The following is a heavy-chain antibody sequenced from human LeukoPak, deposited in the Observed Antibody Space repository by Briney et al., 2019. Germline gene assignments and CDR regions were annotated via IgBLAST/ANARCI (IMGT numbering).Heavy chain of an antibody. V-gene: IGHV3-7*01. CDR1: GFTFSNFW. Sequence: GGSLRLSCAASGFTFSNFWMSWVRQAPGKGLEWVAKIKQDGSEKYYVDSVKGRFTISRDNAKSSLYLRMNNQRAEDTAVYFCARDKGTVTPRGYYYYMDVWGRGTTVTVSS. D-gene: IGHD4-11*01. CDR3: ARDKGTVTPRGYYYYMDV. CDR2: IKQDGSEK. J-gene: IGHJ6*03.